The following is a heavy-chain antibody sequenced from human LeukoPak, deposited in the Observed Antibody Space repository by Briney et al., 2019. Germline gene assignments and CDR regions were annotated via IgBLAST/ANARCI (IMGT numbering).Heavy chain of an antibody. CDR3: ARGKPSSGYCSGGSCYRNWFDP. Sequence: SETLSLTCTVSGYSISSGYYWGWIRQPPGKGLEWIGSIYHSGSTYYNPSLKSRVTISVDTSKNQFSLKLSSVTAADTAVYYCARGKPSSGYCSGGSCYRNWFDPWGQGTLVTVSS. CDR2: IYHSGST. V-gene: IGHV4-38-2*02. CDR1: GYSISSGYY. J-gene: IGHJ5*02. D-gene: IGHD2-15*01.